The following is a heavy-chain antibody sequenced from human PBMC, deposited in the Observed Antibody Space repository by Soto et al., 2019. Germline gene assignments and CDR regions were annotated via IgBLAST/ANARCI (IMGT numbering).Heavy chain of an antibody. V-gene: IGHV3-30*18. CDR2: ISYDGSDK. Sequence: QVQLVESGGGVVQPGRSLRLSCAASGFTFSSYGMHWVRQAPGKGLDWVAVISYDGSDKYYTDSVKGRFTISRDNSKDTLYLHMNSLRAEDTAVYYCAKGYGGVLPYYYYGMGVWGQGTTVTVSS. J-gene: IGHJ6*02. CDR3: AKGYGGVLPYYYYGMGV. CDR1: GFTFSSYG. D-gene: IGHD5-12*01.